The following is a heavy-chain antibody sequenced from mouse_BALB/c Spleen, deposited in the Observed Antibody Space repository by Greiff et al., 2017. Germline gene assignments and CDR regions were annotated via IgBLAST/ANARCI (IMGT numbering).Heavy chain of an antibody. CDR1: GYAFTNYL. CDR3: ARDGYGGFAY. J-gene: IGHJ3*01. V-gene: IGHV1-54*01. CDR2: INPGSGGT. Sequence: VQRVESGAELVRPGTSVKVSCTASGYAFTNYLIEWVKQRPGQGLEWIGVINPGSGGTNYNEKFKGKATLTADKSSSTAYMQLSSLTSDDSAVYFCARDGYGGFAYWGQGTLVTVSA. D-gene: IGHD2-3*01.